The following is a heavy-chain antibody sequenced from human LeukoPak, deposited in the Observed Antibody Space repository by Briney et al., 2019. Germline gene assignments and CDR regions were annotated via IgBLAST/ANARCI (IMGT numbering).Heavy chain of an antibody. CDR2: IYPGESDN. J-gene: IGHJ4*02. D-gene: IGHD3-22*01. CDR1: GYRFTSYL. CDR3: ARPDFYYDSSGYYPSYFDY. V-gene: IGHV5-51*01. Sequence: GGSLEISFKGSGYRFTSYLIGGVRHMPGKGLGGRGIIYPGESDNRYNASCEGQVTTSADESISTAYQQWSSLQASDTAMDYCARPDFYYDSSGYYPSYFDYWGQGTLVTVSS.